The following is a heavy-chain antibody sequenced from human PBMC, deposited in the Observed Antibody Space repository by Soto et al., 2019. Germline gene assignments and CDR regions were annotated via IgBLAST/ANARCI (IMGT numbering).Heavy chain of an antibody. V-gene: IGHV4-31*02. Sequence: SETLSLTCTVSGGSISSGGYYWSWIRQHPGKGLEWIGYIYYSGSTYYNPSLKSRVTISVDTSKNQFSLKLSSVTAADAAVYYCARGGHRDYYYYGMDVWGQGTTVTVSS. CDR1: GGSISSGGYY. CDR3: ARGGHRDYYYYGMDV. J-gene: IGHJ6*02. CDR2: IYYSGST.